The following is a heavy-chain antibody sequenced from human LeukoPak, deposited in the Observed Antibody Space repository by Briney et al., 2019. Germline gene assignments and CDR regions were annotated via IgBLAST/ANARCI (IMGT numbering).Heavy chain of an antibody. D-gene: IGHD5-18*01. J-gene: IGHJ4*02. V-gene: IGHV4-30-4*01. CDR3: ARGGDTAMVHFDY. Sequence: PSQTLSLTCTVSGGSISSGDYYWSWIRQPPGKGLEWIGYIYYSGSTYYNPSLKSRVTISVDTSKNQFSLKLSSVTAADTAVYYCARGGDTAMVHFDYWGQGTLVTVSS. CDR1: GGSISSGDYY. CDR2: IYYSGST.